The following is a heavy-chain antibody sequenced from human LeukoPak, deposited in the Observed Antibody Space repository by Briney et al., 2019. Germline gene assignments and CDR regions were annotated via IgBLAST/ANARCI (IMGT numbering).Heavy chain of an antibody. Sequence: PSETLSLTCTVSGGSISSGGYSWSWIRQHPGKGLEWIGYIYYSGSTYYNPSLKSRVTISVDTSKNQFSLKLSSVTAADTAVYYCARDRGSTFSSYYYGMDVWGQGTTVTVSS. J-gene: IGHJ6*02. CDR1: GGSISSGGYS. V-gene: IGHV4-31*03. D-gene: IGHD2/OR15-2a*01. CDR2: IYYSGST. CDR3: ARDRGSTFSSYYYGMDV.